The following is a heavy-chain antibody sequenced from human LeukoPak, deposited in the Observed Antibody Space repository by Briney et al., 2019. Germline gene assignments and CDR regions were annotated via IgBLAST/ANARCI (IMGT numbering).Heavy chain of an antibody. V-gene: IGHV1-18*04. CDR1: GYTFTSYG. Sequence: VASVKVSCKASGYTFTSYGISWVRQAPGQGLEWMGWISAYDGNTNYAQKLQGRVTMTTDTSTSTAYMELRSLRSDDTAVYYCARGYRWLQLSIRCPFDYWGQGTLVTVSS. CDR2: ISAYDGNT. CDR3: ARGYRWLQLSIRCPFDY. D-gene: IGHD5-24*01. J-gene: IGHJ4*02.